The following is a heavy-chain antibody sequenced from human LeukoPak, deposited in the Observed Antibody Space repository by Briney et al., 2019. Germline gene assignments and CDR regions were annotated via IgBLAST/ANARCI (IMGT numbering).Heavy chain of an antibody. CDR2: IYYSGST. V-gene: IGHV4-59*01. Sequence: PSETLSLTCTVSGGSISSYYWSWLRQPPGKGLEWIGYIYYSGSTNYNPSLKSRVTISVDTSKNQFSLKLSSVTAADTAVYYCAVSSWSLETFDYWGQGTLVTASS. D-gene: IGHD6-13*01. J-gene: IGHJ4*02. CDR1: GGSISSYY. CDR3: AVSSWSLETFDY.